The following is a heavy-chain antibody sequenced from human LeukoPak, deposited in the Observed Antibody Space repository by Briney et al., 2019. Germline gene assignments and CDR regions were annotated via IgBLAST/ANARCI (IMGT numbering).Heavy chain of an antibody. D-gene: IGHD2-15*01. V-gene: IGHV3-74*01. Sequence: QAGGSLRLSCAASGCTFSNYWMHWVRQAPGKGLEWVSRINTDGSATTYADSVKGRFTISRDNAKNTLYLQMKSLRAEDTAVYYCTTFPTHGGSIWYFDYWGQGPLVTVSS. CDR1: GCTFSNYW. J-gene: IGHJ4*02. CDR3: TTFPTHGGSIWYFDY. CDR2: INTDGSAT.